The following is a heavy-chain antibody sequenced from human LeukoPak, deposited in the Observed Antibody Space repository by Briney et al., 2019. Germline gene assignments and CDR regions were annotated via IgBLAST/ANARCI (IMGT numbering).Heavy chain of an antibody. J-gene: IGHJ4*02. D-gene: IGHD2-15*01. CDR2: ISAYNGNT. CDR3: ARDTRDIVVVVAARSFDY. V-gene: IGHV1-18*04. CDR1: GYTFTSYG. Sequence: ASVKDSCKASGYTFTSYGISWVRQAPGQGLEWMGWISAYNGNTNYAQKLQGRVTMTTDTSTSTAYMELRSLRSDDTAVYYCARDTRDIVVVVAARSFDYWGQGTLVTVSS.